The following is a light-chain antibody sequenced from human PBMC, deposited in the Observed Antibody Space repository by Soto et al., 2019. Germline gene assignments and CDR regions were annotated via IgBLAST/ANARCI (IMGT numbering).Light chain of an antibody. J-gene: IGKJ2*01. CDR2: GAS. Sequence: LTQSPGTLSLSPGERATLSCRASQSVSSSYLAWYQQKPGQAPRLLVFGASSRATGIPDRFSGSGSGTDFTLTISRLEPEDFAVYYCQQYGGSPPHTFGQGTKLEIK. V-gene: IGKV3-20*01. CDR3: QQYGGSPPHT. CDR1: QSVSSSY.